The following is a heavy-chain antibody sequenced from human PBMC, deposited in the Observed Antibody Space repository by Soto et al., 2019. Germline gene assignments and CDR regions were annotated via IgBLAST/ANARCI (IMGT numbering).Heavy chain of an antibody. CDR3: ARQIYDSSRLYLDAYDI. V-gene: IGHV4-59*01. Sequence: PSETLSLTCTVSGDFINNFYWSWIRQSPEKGLEWIGYISYTGATDYNPSLLSRVTISLDKSKNQFSLRLSSVTAADTAVYYCARQIYDSSRLYLDAYDIWGQGTMVTVSS. CDR2: ISYTGAT. CDR1: GDFINNFY. J-gene: IGHJ3*02. D-gene: IGHD3-22*01.